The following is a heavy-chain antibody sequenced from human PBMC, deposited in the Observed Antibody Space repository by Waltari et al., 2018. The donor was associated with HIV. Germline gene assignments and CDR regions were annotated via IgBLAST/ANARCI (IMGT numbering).Heavy chain of an antibody. CDR2: IYYSGST. D-gene: IGHD3-10*01. V-gene: IGHV4-39*01. J-gene: IGHJ4*02. CDR1: GGSISSSSYY. CDR3: ARLTREGAYGSGRLGY. Sequence: QLQLQESGPGPVKPSETLSLTCTVSGGSISSSSYYWGWIRQPPGKGLEWIGSIYYSGSTYNNPSLKSRITISVDTSKNQFSLKLSSVTAADTAVYYCARLTREGAYGSGRLGYWGQGTLVTVSS.